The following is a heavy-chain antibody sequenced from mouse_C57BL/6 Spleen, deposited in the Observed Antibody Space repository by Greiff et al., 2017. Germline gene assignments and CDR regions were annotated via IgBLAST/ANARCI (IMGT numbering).Heavy chain of an antibody. D-gene: IGHD1-1*01. Sequence: VQLKESGPGLAKPSQTLSLTCSVTGYSITSDYWNWIRKFPGNKLEYMGYISYSGSTYYNPSLKCRLYITRDTSKKQYYMQLNSVTTEDTATYYCARGYYGSFDAMDYWGQGTSVTVSS. CDR2: ISYSGST. J-gene: IGHJ4*01. CDR3: ARGYYGSFDAMDY. V-gene: IGHV3-8*01. CDR1: GYSITSDY.